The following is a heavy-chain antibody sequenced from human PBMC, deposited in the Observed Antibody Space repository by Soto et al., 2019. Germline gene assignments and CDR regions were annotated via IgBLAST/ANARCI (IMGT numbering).Heavy chain of an antibody. D-gene: IGHD3-10*01. CDR3: ARSGPGRWFDP. Sequence: SETLSLTCTVSGGSISSDGYHWSWIRQHPGKGLEWIGYIYYSGSTYYNPSLKSRVTISVDTSKNQFSLKLSSVTAADTAVYYCARSGPGRWFDPWGQGTLVTVSS. V-gene: IGHV4-31*03. CDR2: IYYSGST. CDR1: GGSISSDGYH. J-gene: IGHJ5*02.